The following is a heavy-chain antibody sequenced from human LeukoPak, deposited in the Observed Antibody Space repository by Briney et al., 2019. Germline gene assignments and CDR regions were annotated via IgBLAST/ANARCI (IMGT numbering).Heavy chain of an antibody. D-gene: IGHD1-14*01. Sequence: SETLSLTCTVSGGSISSSSYYWSWIRQPPGKGLEWIGEINHSGSTNYNPSLKSRVTISVDTSKNQFSLKLSSVAAADTAVYYCARDNRFDYWGQGTLVTVSS. V-gene: IGHV4-39*07. CDR2: INHSGST. CDR3: ARDNRFDY. J-gene: IGHJ4*02. CDR1: GGSISSSSYY.